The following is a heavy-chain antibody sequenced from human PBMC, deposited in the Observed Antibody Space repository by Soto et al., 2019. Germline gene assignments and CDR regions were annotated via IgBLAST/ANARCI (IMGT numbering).Heavy chain of an antibody. Sequence: PGGSLRLSCAASGFTFSSYAMHWVRQAPGKGLEWVAVISYDGSNKYYADSVKGRFTISRDNSKNTLYLQMNSLRAEDTAVYYCAQGVTTVHYFDYWGQGTLVTVSS. V-gene: IGHV3-30-3*01. D-gene: IGHD4-17*01. CDR3: AQGVTTVHYFDY. CDR2: ISYDGSNK. CDR1: GFTFSSYA. J-gene: IGHJ4*02.